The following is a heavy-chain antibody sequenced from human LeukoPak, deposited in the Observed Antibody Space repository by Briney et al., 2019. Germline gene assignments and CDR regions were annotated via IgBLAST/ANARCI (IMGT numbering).Heavy chain of an antibody. V-gene: IGHV3-64D*09. J-gene: IGHJ4*02. Sequence: AGGSLRLSCSASGFTFSDYALQWVRQAPGKGLEYVSAISTNGVKTYYPDSVKGRFTISRDNSKNTLYLHMSSLSTEDTSVYYCVKMGTKGITGTTYFDSWGQGTPVTVSS. D-gene: IGHD1-20*01. CDR2: ISTNGVKT. CDR1: GFTFSDYA. CDR3: VKMGTKGITGTTYFDS.